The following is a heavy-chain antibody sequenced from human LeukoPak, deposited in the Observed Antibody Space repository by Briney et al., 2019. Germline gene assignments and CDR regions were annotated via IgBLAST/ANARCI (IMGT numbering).Heavy chain of an antibody. J-gene: IGHJ4*02. CDR1: GGTFSSYA. D-gene: IGHD3-22*01. V-gene: IGHV1-69*13. Sequence: GASVTVSFKASGGTFSSYAISWVRQAPGQGLEWMGGIIPIFGTANYAQKFQGRVTITADESTSTAYMELSSLRSEDTAVYYCYVNYDSSGRNSDYWGQGTLVTVSS. CDR3: YVNYDSSGRNSDY. CDR2: IIPIFGTA.